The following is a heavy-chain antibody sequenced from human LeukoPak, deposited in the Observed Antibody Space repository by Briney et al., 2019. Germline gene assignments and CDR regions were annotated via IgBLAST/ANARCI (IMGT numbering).Heavy chain of an antibody. Sequence: KPSETLSLTCAVYGGSFSGYYWSWIPQPPGKGLEWIGEINHSGSTNYNPSLKSRVTISVDTSKNQFSLKLSSVTAADTAVYYCASGPMVIKAFDIWGQGTMVTVSS. V-gene: IGHV4-34*01. CDR1: GGSFSGYY. CDR2: INHSGST. CDR3: ASGPMVIKAFDI. J-gene: IGHJ3*02. D-gene: IGHD3-22*01.